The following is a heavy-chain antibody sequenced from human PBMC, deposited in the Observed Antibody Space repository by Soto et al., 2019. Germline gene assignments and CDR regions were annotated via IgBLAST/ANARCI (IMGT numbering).Heavy chain of an antibody. Sequence: GGSLRLSCAASGFTFRSYSMNWVRQAPGKGLEWVSYISSSSSTIYYADSVKGRFTISRDNAKNSLYLQMNSLRDEDTAVYYCARDRPYGSYYYYGMDVWGQGTTVTVSS. D-gene: IGHD1-26*01. CDR2: ISSSSSTI. V-gene: IGHV3-48*02. CDR3: ARDRPYGSYYYYGMDV. CDR1: GFTFRSYS. J-gene: IGHJ6*02.